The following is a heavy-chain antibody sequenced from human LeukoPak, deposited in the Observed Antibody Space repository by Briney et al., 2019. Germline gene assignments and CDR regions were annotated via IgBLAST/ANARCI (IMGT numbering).Heavy chain of an antibody. V-gene: IGHV1-24*01. CDR2: FDPEDGET. Sequence: ASVKVSCKVSGYTLTELSMHWVRQAPGKGLEWMGGFDPEDGETIYAQKFQGRVTMTEDTSTDTDYMELSSLRSEDTAVYYCATAFYDSSGYYRIFDYWGQGTLVTVSS. CDR3: ATAFYDSSGYYRIFDY. CDR1: GYTLTELS. D-gene: IGHD3-22*01. J-gene: IGHJ4*02.